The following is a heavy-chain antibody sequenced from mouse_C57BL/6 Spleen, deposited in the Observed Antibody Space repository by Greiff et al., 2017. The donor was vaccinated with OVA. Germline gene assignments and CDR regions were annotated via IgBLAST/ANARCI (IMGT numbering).Heavy chain of an antibody. Sequence: QLQESGPELVKPGASVKISCKASGYTFTDYYINWVKQRPGQGLEWIGWIYPGSGNTKYNEKFKGKATLTVDTSSSTAYMQLSSLTSEDSAVDCCARWAYYSNYDYAMEGWGKGTSVTVSS. V-gene: IGHV1-84*01. J-gene: IGHJ4*01. D-gene: IGHD2-5*01. CDR3: ARWAYYSNYDYAMEG. CDR1: GYTFTDYY. CDR2: IYPGSGNT.